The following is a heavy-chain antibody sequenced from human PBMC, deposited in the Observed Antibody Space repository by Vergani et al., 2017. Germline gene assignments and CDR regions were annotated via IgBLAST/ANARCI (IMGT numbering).Heavy chain of an antibody. Sequence: QVQLVQSGAEVKKPGASVKVSCKASGYTFTSHAMHWVRQAPGQRLDWMGWINAVNGNTKYSQKFQGRVTITRDTSASTAYMGRSSRRSEDTAVDYCAGKGFYDNVXGGYRLRGGDYFDYWGQGTLVTVSS. CDR3: AGKGFYDNVXGGYRLRGGDYFDY. CDR2: INAVNGNT. D-gene: IGHD3-16*02. V-gene: IGHV1-3*01. J-gene: IGHJ4*02. CDR1: GYTFTSHA.